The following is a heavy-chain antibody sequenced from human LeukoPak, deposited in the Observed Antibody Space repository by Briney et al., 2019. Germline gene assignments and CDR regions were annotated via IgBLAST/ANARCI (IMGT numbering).Heavy chain of an antibody. CDR1: VYTFISYY. V-gene: IGHV1-46*01. D-gene: IGHD1-20*01. J-gene: IGHJ4*02. CDR2: INPSSGNT. CDR3: ARHSLIGTTPFDY. Sequence: ASVKVSCKASVYTFISYYLHWVRKAPGKGPEWMGLINPSSGNTPYAQQFQGRVTMTRDTSTSTVYMELSSLRSEDTAVYYCARHSLIGTTPFDYWGQGTLVTVPS.